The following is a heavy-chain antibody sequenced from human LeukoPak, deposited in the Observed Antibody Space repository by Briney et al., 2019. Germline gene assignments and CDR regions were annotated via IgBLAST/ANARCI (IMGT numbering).Heavy chain of an antibody. CDR2: IHHSGTT. D-gene: IGHD5-12*01. J-gene: IGHJ4*02. Sequence: SQTLSLTCSVSGGSISGTDYYWSWIRQPPGKGLERIGYIHHSGTTSYNPSLKSRITISVDPSMNQFTLKLTSMTAADTAVYYCAGRGYAMAYWGQGTLVTVSS. CDR3: AGRGYAMAY. V-gene: IGHV4-30-4*01. CDR1: GGSISGTDYY.